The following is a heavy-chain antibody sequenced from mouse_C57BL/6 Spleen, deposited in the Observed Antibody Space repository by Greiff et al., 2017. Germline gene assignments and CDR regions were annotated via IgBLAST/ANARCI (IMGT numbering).Heavy chain of an antibody. D-gene: IGHD1-1*01. Sequence: EVQLQQSGAELVRPGASVKLSCTASGFNIKDSYMHWVKQRPEQGLEWIGRIDPEDGDTEYAPKFQGKTTMTADTSSNTAYLQLSSLTSEDTAVYYCTTPFIATVVAPAYWGQGTLVTVSA. J-gene: IGHJ3*01. CDR1: GFNIKDSY. V-gene: IGHV14-1*01. CDR3: TTPFIATVVAPAY. CDR2: IDPEDGDT.